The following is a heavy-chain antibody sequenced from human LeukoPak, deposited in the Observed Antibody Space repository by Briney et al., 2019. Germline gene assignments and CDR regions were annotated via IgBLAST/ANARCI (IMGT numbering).Heavy chain of an antibody. V-gene: IGHV3-21*01. CDR3: ASGTVGNYALDY. D-gene: IGHD1-7*01. J-gene: IGHJ4*02. CDR1: GLTFSRYN. CDR2: IGTSSNNI. Sequence: GSLRLSCAASGLTFSRYNMNWVRQAPGKGLEWVSSIGTSSNNIYYTDSVKGRFTISRDNAKNSLYLQVDSLRVEDTAVYFCASGTVGNYALDYWGQGTLVTVSS.